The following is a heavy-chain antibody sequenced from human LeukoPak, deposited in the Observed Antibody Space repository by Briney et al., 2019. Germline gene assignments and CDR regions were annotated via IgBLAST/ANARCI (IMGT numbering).Heavy chain of an antibody. CDR2: IYYSGST. CDR1: AGSISSFY. J-gene: IGHJ3*02. V-gene: IGHV4-59*01. CDR3: ARAHYYSSGYYWGHDVFDI. Sequence: RSSETLSRTCSVSAGSISSFYWSWIRQPPGKGLEWIGYIYYSGSTYSNPSLKSRVTISVATSKNQFSLKLRSVTDADTAVYYCARAHYYSSGYYWGHDVFDIWGQGTMVTVSS. D-gene: IGHD3-22*01.